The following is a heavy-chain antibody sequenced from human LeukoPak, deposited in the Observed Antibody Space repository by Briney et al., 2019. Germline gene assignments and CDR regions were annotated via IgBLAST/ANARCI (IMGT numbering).Heavy chain of an antibody. CDR2: IIPMFGTA. CDR3: AREVGATLY. CDR1: GGTFSSYA. Sequence: ASVKVSCKASGGTFSSYAISWVRQAPGQGLEWMGGIIPMFGTANYAQKFQGRVTITADESTSTAFMELSSLRSEDTAMFYCAREVGATLYWGQGTLVTVSS. D-gene: IGHD1-26*01. V-gene: IGHV1-69*13. J-gene: IGHJ4*02.